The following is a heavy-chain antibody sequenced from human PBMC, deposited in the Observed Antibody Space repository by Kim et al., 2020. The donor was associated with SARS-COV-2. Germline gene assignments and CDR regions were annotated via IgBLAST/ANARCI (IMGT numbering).Heavy chain of an antibody. CDR2: MYYAGAT. CDR1: GGSITSYY. D-gene: IGHD3-10*01. CDR3: ARGGHYGSGIYVSSP. Sequence: ETLSLTCTVSGGSITSYYWSWIRQPPGKGLEYIGYMYYAGATDYNPSLTSRVTISVDTSKNQFSLKLSSVTAADTAVYYCARGGHYGSGIYVSSPWGQ. J-gene: IGHJ5*02. V-gene: IGHV4-59*01.